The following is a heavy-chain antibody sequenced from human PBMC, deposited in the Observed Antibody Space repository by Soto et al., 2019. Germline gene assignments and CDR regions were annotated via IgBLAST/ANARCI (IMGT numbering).Heavy chain of an antibody. CDR3: ARIPWIQLWSYGMDV. D-gene: IGHD5-18*01. J-gene: IGHJ6*02. CDR1: GGTFSSYT. CDR2: IIPILGIA. V-gene: IGHV1-69*02. Sequence: QVQLVQSGAEVKKPGSSVKVSCKASGGTFSSYTISWVRQAPGQGLEWMGRIIPILGIANYAQKFQGRVTITADKSTSTAYMELSSLRSEDTAVYYCARIPWIQLWSYGMDVWGQGTTVTVSS.